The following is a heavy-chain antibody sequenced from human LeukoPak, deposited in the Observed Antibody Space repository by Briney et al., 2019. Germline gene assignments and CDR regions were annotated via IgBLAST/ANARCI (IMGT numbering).Heavy chain of an antibody. J-gene: IGHJ6*03. V-gene: IGHV1-69-2*01. CDR3: ATVRRITGALLYMDV. Sequence: GASVKVSCKASGYTFTSYGISWVQQAPGKGLEWMGLVDPEDGETIYAEKFQGRVTITADTSTDTAYMELSSLRSEDTAVYYCATVRRITGALLYMDVWGKGTTVTVSS. CDR2: VDPEDGET. CDR1: GYTFTSYG. D-gene: IGHD1-20*01.